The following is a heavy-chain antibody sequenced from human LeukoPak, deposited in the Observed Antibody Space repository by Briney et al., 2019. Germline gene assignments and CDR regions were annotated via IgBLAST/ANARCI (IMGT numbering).Heavy chain of an antibody. CDR3: ARVGFRGVTQ. CDR2: INHSGST. J-gene: IGHJ4*02. CDR1: GGSFSGYY. V-gene: IGHV4-34*01. D-gene: IGHD3-10*01. Sequence: PSETLSLTCAVYGGSFSGYYWSWIRQPPGKGLEWIGEINHSGSTNYNPSLKSRVTISVDTSKNQFSLKLSSVTAADTAVYYCARVGFRGVTQWGQGTLVTVSS.